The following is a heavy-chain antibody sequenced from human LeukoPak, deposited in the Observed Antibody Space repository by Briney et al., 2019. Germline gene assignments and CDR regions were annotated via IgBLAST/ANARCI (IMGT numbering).Heavy chain of an antibody. CDR2: IYSSGST. Sequence: SETLSLTCAVSGYSISSGYSWDWIRQSPGKGLEWIGNIYSSGSTYYNPSLKSRVTISVDTSKNQFSLSLNSVTAADTAVYYCARRKTLFWYFDHWGQGTLVTVSS. CDR3: ARRKTLFWYFDH. D-gene: IGHD3-3*01. CDR1: GYSISSGYS. J-gene: IGHJ4*02. V-gene: IGHV4-38-2*01.